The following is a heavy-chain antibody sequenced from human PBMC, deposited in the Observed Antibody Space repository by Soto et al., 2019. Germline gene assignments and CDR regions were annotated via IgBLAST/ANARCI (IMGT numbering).Heavy chain of an antibody. V-gene: IGHV1-69*04. CDR3: AREYYDFWSGYYPDAFDI. Sequence: SVKVSCKASGGTFSSYTISWVRQAPGQGLEWMGRIIPILGIANYAQKFQGRVTITADKSTSTAYMELSSLRSEDTAVYYCAREYYDFWSGYYPDAFDIWGQGTMVTVSS. J-gene: IGHJ3*02. D-gene: IGHD3-3*01. CDR1: GGTFSSYT. CDR2: IIPILGIA.